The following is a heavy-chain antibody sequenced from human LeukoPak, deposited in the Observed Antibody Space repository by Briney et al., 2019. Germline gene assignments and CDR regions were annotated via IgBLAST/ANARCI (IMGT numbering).Heavy chain of an antibody. CDR2: IYHSGST. J-gene: IGHJ3*02. CDR1: GYSLSSGYY. Sequence: SETLSLTCAVSGYSLSSGYYWGWIRQPPGKGLEWIGSIYHSGSTYYNPSLKSRVTISVDTSKNQFSLKLSSVTAADTAVYYCARRRGYCSSTSCFDVFDIWGQGTMVTVSS. D-gene: IGHD2-2*01. V-gene: IGHV4-38-2*01. CDR3: ARRRGYCSSTSCFDVFDI.